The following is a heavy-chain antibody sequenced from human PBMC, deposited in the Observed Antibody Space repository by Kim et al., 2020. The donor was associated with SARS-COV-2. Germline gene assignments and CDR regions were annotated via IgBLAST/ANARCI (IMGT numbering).Heavy chain of an antibody. CDR3: ARGGSSWDY. CDR2: GNT. D-gene: IGHD6-13*01. V-gene: IGHV1-3*01. Sequence: GNTKFSQKFQGRVTITKDTSASTAYMELSSLRSEDTAVYYCARGGSSWDYWGQGTLVTVSS. J-gene: IGHJ4*02.